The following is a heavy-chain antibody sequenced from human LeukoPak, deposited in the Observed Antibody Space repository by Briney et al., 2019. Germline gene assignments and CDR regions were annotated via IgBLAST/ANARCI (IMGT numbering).Heavy chain of an antibody. V-gene: IGHV3-21*01. J-gene: IGHJ4*02. Sequence: GGSLRLSCAASGFTFSSYSMNWVRQAPGKGLEWVSSISSSSYIYYADSVKGRFTISRDNAKNSLYLQMNSLRAEDTAVYYCARESTDDSSGYYYVGFDYWGQGTLVTVSS. CDR3: ARESTDDSSGYYYVGFDY. CDR2: ISSSSYI. D-gene: IGHD3-22*01. CDR1: GFTFSSYS.